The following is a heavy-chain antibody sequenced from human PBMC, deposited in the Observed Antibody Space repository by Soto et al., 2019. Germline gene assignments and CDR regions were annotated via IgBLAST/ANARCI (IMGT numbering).Heavy chain of an antibody. J-gene: IGHJ4*02. CDR2: IIPVFGTT. D-gene: IGHD3-16*01. Sequence: QGQLVQSGPEVKKVGSSVKLSCKDSGGLFSSFAISWVRQSPGQGLEWLGGIIPVFGTTNYAENFQDRVTITADESTNTAYMELSSLTSGDTAIYYCARGGSPYVWFNDFWGQGTLVTVSS. V-gene: IGHV1-69*01. CDR1: GGLFSSFA. CDR3: ARGGSPYVWFNDF.